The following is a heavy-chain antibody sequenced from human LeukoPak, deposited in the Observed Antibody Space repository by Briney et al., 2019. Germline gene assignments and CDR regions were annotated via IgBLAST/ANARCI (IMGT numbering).Heavy chain of an antibody. CDR2: ISAYNGNT. CDR1: GYTFTSYG. D-gene: IGHD6-6*01. V-gene: IGHV1-18*01. Sequence: ASVKVSCKASGYTFTSYGISWVRQAPGQGLEWMGWISAYNGNTNYAQKLQGRVTMTTDTSTSTVYMELRSLRSDDTAVYYCARRTYSSSSSIFDYWGQGTLVTVSS. CDR3: ARRTYSSSSSIFDY. J-gene: IGHJ4*02.